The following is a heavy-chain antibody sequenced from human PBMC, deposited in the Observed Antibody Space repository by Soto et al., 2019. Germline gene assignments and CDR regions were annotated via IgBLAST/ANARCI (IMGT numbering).Heavy chain of an antibody. CDR2: IIPIFGTA. D-gene: IGHD3-22*01. J-gene: IGHJ4*02. CDR3: AMYYYDSSGYGY. V-gene: IGHV1-69*13. CDR1: AGTFSSYA. Sequence: GASVKVSCKACAGTFSSYAISWVRQAPGQGLEWMGGIIPIFGTANYAQKFQGRVTITADESTSTAYMELSSLRSEDTAVYYCAMYYYDSSGYGYWGQGTLVTVSS.